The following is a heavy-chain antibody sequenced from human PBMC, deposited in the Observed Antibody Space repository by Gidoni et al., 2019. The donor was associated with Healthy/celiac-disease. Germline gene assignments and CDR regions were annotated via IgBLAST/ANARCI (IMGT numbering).Heavy chain of an antibody. D-gene: IGHD2-21*02. J-gene: IGHJ3*02. CDR2: LSGSGGGT. Sequence: EVQLLESGGGLVQPGGSLRRSCAASGFTVSSSAMRWVRQAPGKGLAWVSALSGSGGGTYYADSVKGRFTISRDNPKNTLYLQMNSLRAEDTAVYYCAKDVRHIVVVTAIPGAFDIWGQGAMFTVSS. CDR3: AKDVRHIVVVTAIPGAFDI. CDR1: GFTVSSSA. V-gene: IGHV3-23*01.